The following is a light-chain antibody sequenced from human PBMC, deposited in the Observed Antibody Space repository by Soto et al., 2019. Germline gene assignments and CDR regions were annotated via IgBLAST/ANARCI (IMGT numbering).Light chain of an antibody. V-gene: IGLV2-8*01. Sequence: QSALTQPPSASGSPGQSVTISCTGTSSDVGGYNYVSWYQQHPGKAPKLMIYEVSKRPSGVPDRFSGSKSGNTASLTVSGLQAEDEADYYCSSYAGSSLVFGGATKLTVL. CDR1: SSDVGGYNY. J-gene: IGLJ2*01. CDR3: SSYAGSSLV. CDR2: EVS.